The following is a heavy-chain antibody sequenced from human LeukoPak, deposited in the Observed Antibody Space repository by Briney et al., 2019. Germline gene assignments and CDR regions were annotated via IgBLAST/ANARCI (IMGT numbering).Heavy chain of an antibody. CDR3: ASRKYCSSTSCYFDAFDI. CDR2: IYSGGST. V-gene: IGHV3-53*04. Sequence: PGGSLRLSCAASGFTVSSNYMSWVRQAPGKGLEWVSVIYSGGSTYYADSVKGRFTISRHNSKNTLYLQMNSLRAEDTAVYYCASRKYCSSTSCYFDAFDIWGQGTMVTVSS. D-gene: IGHD2-2*01. J-gene: IGHJ3*02. CDR1: GFTVSSNY.